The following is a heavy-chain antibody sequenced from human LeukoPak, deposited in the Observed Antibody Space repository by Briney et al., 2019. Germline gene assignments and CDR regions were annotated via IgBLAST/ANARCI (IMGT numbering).Heavy chain of an antibody. D-gene: IGHD2-8*01. CDR2: INLSGGST. CDR3: ARDYVDDIPMIKDY. CDR1: GYTFTGYY. Sequence: ASVKVSCKASGYTFTGYYMHWVRQAPGQGLEWMGKINLSGGSTTYAQKFLGRVTMTRDTSTSTVYMELSSLRSEDTAVYYCARDYVDDIPMIKDYWGQGTLVTVSS. J-gene: IGHJ4*02. V-gene: IGHV1-46*01.